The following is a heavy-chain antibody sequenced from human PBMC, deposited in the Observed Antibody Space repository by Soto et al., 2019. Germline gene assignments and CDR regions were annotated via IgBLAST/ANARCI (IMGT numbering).Heavy chain of an antibody. CDR1: GESLSGTIYY. J-gene: IGHJ4*02. Sequence: PSETLSLTCIVSGESLSGTIYYWGWIRQPPGKGLEWIGSIHYSGSTYYNPSLKSRVTISVDTSKNHFSLKLTSVTAADTAVYYCARPGGSGWFYFDSWGQGSQVTVSS. CDR2: IHYSGST. CDR3: ARPGGSGWFYFDS. D-gene: IGHD6-13*01. V-gene: IGHV4-39*02.